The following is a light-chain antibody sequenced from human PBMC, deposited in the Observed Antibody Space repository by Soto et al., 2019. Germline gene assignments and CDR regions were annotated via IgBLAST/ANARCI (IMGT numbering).Light chain of an antibody. Sequence: EIVFTQSPATLSLSPGERATLSCGASQSVGSYLAWYQQKPGQAPRLLIYGASSRDTGIADRFSGSGSGTDFTLTISRLEPEDFALYYCQQYGYSPITFGQGTRLEIK. CDR3: QQYGYSPIT. CDR1: QSVGSY. CDR2: GAS. V-gene: IGKV3-20*01. J-gene: IGKJ5*01.